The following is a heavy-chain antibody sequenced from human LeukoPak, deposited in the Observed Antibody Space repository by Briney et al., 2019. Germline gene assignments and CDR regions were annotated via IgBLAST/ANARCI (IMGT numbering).Heavy chain of an antibody. V-gene: IGHV3-43*02. J-gene: IGHJ3*02. CDR1: GFTFDDYA. CDR3: EKDIDNSGCDQGAFDI. CDR2: TSGEGGST. D-gene: IGHD5-12*01. Sequence: GGSLRLPCAASGFTFDDYALHWARPAPGKGLEWVSHTSGEGGSTYYADSVKGRFTISRDNSKNSLYLQMKSLRTEDTALYYCEKDIDNSGCDQGAFDIWGQGTMVTVSS.